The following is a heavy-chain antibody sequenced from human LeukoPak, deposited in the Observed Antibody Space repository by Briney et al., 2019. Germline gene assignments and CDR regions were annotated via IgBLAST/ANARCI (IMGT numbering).Heavy chain of an antibody. D-gene: IGHD3-16*01. CDR1: GGSISGHY. CDR2: IHYSGRP. Sequence: SETLSLTCTVSGGSISGHYWTWIRQPPGKGLEWIGQIHYSGRPDYNPSLKSRATISVDTSKNQLSLKVTSVTGADTAVYYCARFGVDYDMDVWGQGTTVTVSS. V-gene: IGHV4-59*11. J-gene: IGHJ6*02. CDR3: ARFGVDYDMDV.